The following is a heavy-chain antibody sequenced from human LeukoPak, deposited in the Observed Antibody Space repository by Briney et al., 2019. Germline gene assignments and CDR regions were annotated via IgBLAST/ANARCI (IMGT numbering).Heavy chain of an antibody. V-gene: IGHV4-4*07. J-gene: IGHJ4*02. Sequence: PSETLSLTCTVSGGSISSYYWSCIRQPAGKGLEWIGRIYTSGSTNYNPSLKSRVTMSVDTSKNQFSLKLSSVTAADTAVYYCARDRTFGGVIVHHYWGQGTLVTVSS. CDR1: GGSISSYY. CDR2: IYTSGST. D-gene: IGHD3-16*02. CDR3: ARDRTFGGVIVHHY.